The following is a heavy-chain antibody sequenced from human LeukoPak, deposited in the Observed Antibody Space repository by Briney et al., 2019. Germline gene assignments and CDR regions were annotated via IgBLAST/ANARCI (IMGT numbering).Heavy chain of an antibody. CDR2: ISWNSGSI. CDR1: GFTFDDYA. Sequence: PGGSLRLSCAASGFTFDDYAMHWVRQAPGKGLEWVSGISWNSGSIGYADSVKGRFTISRDNAKNSLYLQMNSLRAEDTALYYCAKDKSIAAAGTPFDYWGQGTLVTVSS. D-gene: IGHD6-13*01. CDR3: AKDKSIAAAGTPFDY. V-gene: IGHV3-9*01. J-gene: IGHJ4*02.